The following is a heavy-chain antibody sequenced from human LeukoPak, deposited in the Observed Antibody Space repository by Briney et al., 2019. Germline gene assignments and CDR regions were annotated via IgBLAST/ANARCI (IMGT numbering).Heavy chain of an antibody. CDR2: ISYHGNNK. CDR3: ARCPESSGYYYELDS. Sequence: PGRSLRLSCAASGFTLSLYGMHWVRQAPGKGLEWVAVISYHGNNKYYADSVKGRFTISRDNSKNTLYLQMNSLRAEDTAVYYCARCPESSGYYYELDSWGQGTLVTVSS. CDR1: GFTLSLYG. J-gene: IGHJ4*02. V-gene: IGHV3-30*03. D-gene: IGHD3-22*01.